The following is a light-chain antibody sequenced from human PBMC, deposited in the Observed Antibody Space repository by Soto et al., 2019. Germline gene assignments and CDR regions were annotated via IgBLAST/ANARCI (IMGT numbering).Light chain of an antibody. CDR2: EVS. CDR3: SSQSSGTPFV. V-gene: IGLV2-14*01. CDR1: SSDVGGYNY. J-gene: IGLJ1*01. Sequence: QSVLTQPASVSGSPGQSISISCTGTSSDVGGYNYVSWYQQYPGKAPKLMIYEVSNRPSGVSNRFSGSKSGNTASLTISGPQDEDEAYYYCSSQSSGTPFVFGTGTKVTVL.